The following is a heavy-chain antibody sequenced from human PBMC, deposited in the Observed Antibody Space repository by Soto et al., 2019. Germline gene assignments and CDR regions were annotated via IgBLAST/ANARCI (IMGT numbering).Heavy chain of an antibody. CDR2: ISSSGSTI. Sequence: GGSLRLSCAASGFTFSDYYMSWIRQAPGKGLEWVSYISSSGSTIYYADSVKGRFTISRDNAKNSLYLQMNSLRAEDTAVYYRARVVESSSWFVDYWGQGTLVTVSS. CDR3: ARVVESSSWFVDY. D-gene: IGHD6-13*01. V-gene: IGHV3-11*01. CDR1: GFTFSDYY. J-gene: IGHJ4*02.